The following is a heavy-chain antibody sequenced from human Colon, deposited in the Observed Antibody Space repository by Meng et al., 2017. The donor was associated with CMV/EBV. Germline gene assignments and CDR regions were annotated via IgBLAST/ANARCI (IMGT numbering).Heavy chain of an antibody. CDR1: GFTFSNAW. CDR2: IKSKTDGGTT. CDR3: TTDKTSYYDILTGAIGFDY. D-gene: IGHD3-9*01. J-gene: IGHJ4*02. V-gene: IGHV3-15*01. Sequence: GGPLRLSCAASGFTFSNAWMSWVRQAPGKGLEWVGRIKSKTDGGTTDYAAPVKGRFTISRDDSKNTLYLQMNSLKTEDTAVYYCTTDKTSYYDILTGAIGFDYWGQGTLVTVSS.